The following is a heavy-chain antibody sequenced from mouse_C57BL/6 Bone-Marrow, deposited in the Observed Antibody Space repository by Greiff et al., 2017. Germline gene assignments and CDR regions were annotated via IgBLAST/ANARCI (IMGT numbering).Heavy chain of an antibody. D-gene: IGHD1-1*01. Sequence: EVQLQESGAELVRPGASVKLSCTASGFNIKDDYMHWVKQRPEQGLEWIGWIDPENGDTEYASKFQGTATITAATSSNTAYLQLSSLSSEDTAVYYCTTSITTVVAFFTWGDGATLSWSS. CDR3: TTSITTVVAFFT. CDR1: GFNIKDDY. CDR2: IDPENGDT. V-gene: IGHV14-4*01. J-gene: IGHJ2*01.